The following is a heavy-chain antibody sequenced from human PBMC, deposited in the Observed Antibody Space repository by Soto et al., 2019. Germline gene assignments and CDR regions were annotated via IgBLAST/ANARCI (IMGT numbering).Heavy chain of an antibody. CDR1: GGSFSGYY. D-gene: IGHD2-8*01. J-gene: IGHJ4*02. V-gene: IGHV4-34*01. Sequence: PSETLSLTCAVYGGSFSGYYWSWIRQPPGKGLEWIGEINHSGSTNYNPSLKSRVTISVDTSKNQLSLKLSSVTAADTAVYYCARQDIVLMVYANDYWGQGTLVTVSS. CDR3: ARQDIVLMVYANDY. CDR2: INHSGST.